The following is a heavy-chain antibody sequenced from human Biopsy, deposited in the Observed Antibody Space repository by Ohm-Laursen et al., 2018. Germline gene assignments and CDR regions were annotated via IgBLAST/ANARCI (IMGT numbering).Heavy chain of an antibody. CDR3: ARSVGIMAAPIDY. CDR2: INSVGTI. Sequence: SLRLSCAASGFIFSDYYMSWIRQAPGKGLERVSNINSVGTIYYADSVRGRFTTSRDNAKNSLYLQMNSLRVEDTAVYYCARSVGIMAAPIDYWGQGTLVTVSS. J-gene: IGHJ4*02. CDR1: GFIFSDYY. D-gene: IGHD3-16*01. V-gene: IGHV3-11*01.